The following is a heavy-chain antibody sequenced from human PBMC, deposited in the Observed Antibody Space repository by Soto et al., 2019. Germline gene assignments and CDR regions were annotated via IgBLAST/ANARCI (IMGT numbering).Heavy chain of an antibody. J-gene: IGHJ6*02. V-gene: IGHV3-11*05. CDR1: GFTFSDYY. CDR2: ITGSSDYT. CDR3: AREYYYGMDV. Sequence: QVQLVESGGGLVRPGGSLRLSCAASGFTFSDYYMTWIRQAPGKGLEWVSYITGSSDYTNYADSVKGRFTISRDNVKNSLYPQMNSLRAEDMAVYYCAREYYYGMDVWGQGTTVTVSS.